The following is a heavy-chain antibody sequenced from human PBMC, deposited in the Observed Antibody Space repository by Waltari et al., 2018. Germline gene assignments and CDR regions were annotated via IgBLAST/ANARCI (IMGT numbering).Heavy chain of an antibody. CDR1: GLAVSHNY. CDR3: ARDWLGPGGVPDV. J-gene: IGHJ6*04. V-gene: IGHV3-53*01. Sequence: EMRLVESGGGLIQPGGSLRLSCAASGLAVSHNYLSWVRQAPGKGLEWVSLIFSAGTTYYADSVEGRFTISRDSSNNIVYLQMNNLRAEDTAVYYCARDWLGPGGVPDVWGKGTTVTVSS. D-gene: IGHD3-10*01. CDR2: IFSAGTT.